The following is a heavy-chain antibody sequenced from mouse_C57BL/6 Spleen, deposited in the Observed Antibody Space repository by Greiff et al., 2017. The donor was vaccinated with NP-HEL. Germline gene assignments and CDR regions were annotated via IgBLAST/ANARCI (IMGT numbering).Heavy chain of an antibody. Sequence: VQLQQPGPELVKPGASVKISCKASGYSFTGYYMNWVKQSPEKSLEWIGEINPSTGGTTYNQKFKAKATLTVDKSSSTAYMQLKSLTSEDSAVYYCARRDGSSYGYAMDYWGQGTSVTVSS. J-gene: IGHJ4*01. D-gene: IGHD1-1*01. CDR1: GYSFTGYY. CDR3: ARRDGSSYGYAMDY. V-gene: IGHV1-42*01. CDR2: INPSTGGT.